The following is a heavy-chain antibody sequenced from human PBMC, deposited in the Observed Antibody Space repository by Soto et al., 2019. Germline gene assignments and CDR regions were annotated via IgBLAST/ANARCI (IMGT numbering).Heavy chain of an antibody. CDR1: GFTFSSYA. V-gene: IGHV3-23*01. D-gene: IGHD4-17*01. CDR2: ISGSGGST. Sequence: GGSLRLSCAASGFTFSSYAMSWVRQAPGKGLEWVSAISGSGGSTYYADSVKGRFTISRDNSKNTLYLQMNSLRAEDTAVYYCAKDKAGDYGAHSFDYWGQGTLVTVSS. J-gene: IGHJ4*02. CDR3: AKDKAGDYGAHSFDY.